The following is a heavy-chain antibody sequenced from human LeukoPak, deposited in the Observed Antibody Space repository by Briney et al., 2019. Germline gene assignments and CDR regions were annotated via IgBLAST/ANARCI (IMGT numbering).Heavy chain of an antibody. CDR2: IKSDGITI. CDR1: GFTFSNYM. CDR3: ARGNYYDSSGYSYYYGMDV. J-gene: IGHJ6*02. Sequence: GGSLRLSCAASGFTFSNYMMHWVRQAPGKGLVWVSRIKSDGITITYADSVKGRFTISRDNAKNSLYLQTNSLRAEDTAVYYCARGNYYDSSGYSYYYGMDVWGQGTTVTVSS. V-gene: IGHV3-74*01. D-gene: IGHD3-22*01.